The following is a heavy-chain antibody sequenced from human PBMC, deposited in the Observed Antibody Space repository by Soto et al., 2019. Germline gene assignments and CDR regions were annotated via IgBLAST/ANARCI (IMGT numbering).Heavy chain of an antibody. CDR3: ARLDLGYCSGGSCYPSDY. J-gene: IGHJ4*02. D-gene: IGHD2-15*01. Sequence: QVQLVQSGAEVKKPGASVKVSCKASGYTFTSYGISWVRQAPGQGLEWMGWISAYNGNTNYAQKLQGRVTMTTDTPTSTAYMELRSLRSDDTAVYYCARLDLGYCSGGSCYPSDYWGQGTLVTVSS. V-gene: IGHV1-18*04. CDR2: ISAYNGNT. CDR1: GYTFTSYG.